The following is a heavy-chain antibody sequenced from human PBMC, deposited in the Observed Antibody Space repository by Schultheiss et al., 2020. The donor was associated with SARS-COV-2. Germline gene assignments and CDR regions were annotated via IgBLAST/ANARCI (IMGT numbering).Heavy chain of an antibody. CDR3: ARAGRTDITRGDL. Sequence: ASVKVSCKTSGYDFRSFGINWVRQAPGHGLEWMGWINPKSGGTLYAQNFQDRVTMARDTSISTAYMELSRLRSDDTAIYYCARAGRTDITRGDLWGQGTLVTVSS. J-gene: IGHJ5*02. D-gene: IGHD3-16*01. CDR2: INPKSGGT. V-gene: IGHV1-2*02. CDR1: GYDFRSFG.